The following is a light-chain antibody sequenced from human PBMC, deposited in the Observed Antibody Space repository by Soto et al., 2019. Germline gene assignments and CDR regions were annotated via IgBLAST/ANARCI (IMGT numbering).Light chain of an antibody. CDR2: GVS. CDR1: QSVSSNY. J-gene: IGKJ4*01. V-gene: IGKV3-20*01. Sequence: EIVLTQSPDTLSLSPGERASLSCRVSQSVSSNYLAWYQQTPGQAPRLLIYGVSTRATGIPDRFRGSGSGTDFTLTITRLEPEDFAVYWCQQDDESHIFGGGTKVEIK. CDR3: QQDDESHI.